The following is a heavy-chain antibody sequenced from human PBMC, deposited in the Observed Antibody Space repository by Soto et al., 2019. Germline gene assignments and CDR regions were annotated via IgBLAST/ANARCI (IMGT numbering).Heavy chain of an antibody. J-gene: IGHJ4*02. Sequence: QVQLVQSGAEVKKPGASVKVSCKASGYTFTGYYMHWVRQAPGQGLEWMGWINPNSGGTNYAQKFQGWVTMTRDTSISTAYMELSRLRSDDMAVYYCARHCGEGGSSSAFDYWGQGTLVTVSS. D-gene: IGHD6-6*01. CDR1: GYTFTGYY. V-gene: IGHV1-2*04. CDR2: INPNSGGT. CDR3: ARHCGEGGSSSAFDY.